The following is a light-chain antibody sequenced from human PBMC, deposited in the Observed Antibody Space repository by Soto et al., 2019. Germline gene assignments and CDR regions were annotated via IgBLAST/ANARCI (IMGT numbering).Light chain of an antibody. CDR1: SSDVGSYNL. Sequence: QSALTQPASVSGSPGQSITISCTGTSSDVGSYNLVSWYQQHPGKAPKLMIYEVDKRPSGVSNRFSGSKSGNTASLTISGLQAEDEGHYYCCSYAGSSTQVFGGGTKLTVL. V-gene: IGLV2-23*02. CDR3: CSYAGSSTQV. J-gene: IGLJ2*01. CDR2: EVD.